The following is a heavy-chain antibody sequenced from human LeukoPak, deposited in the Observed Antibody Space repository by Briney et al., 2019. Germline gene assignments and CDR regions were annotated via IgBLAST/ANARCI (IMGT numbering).Heavy chain of an antibody. D-gene: IGHD1-26*01. J-gene: IGHJ4*02. Sequence: SETLSLTCTVSGGSISSGDYYWSWIRQPPGKGLEWIGYIYYSGSTYYNPSLKSRVTISVDTSKNQFSLKLSSVTAADTAVYYCARDRVVGRTRGYLDYWGQGTLVTVSS. CDR1: GGSISSGDYY. V-gene: IGHV4-30-4*01. CDR3: ARDRVVGRTRGYLDY. CDR2: IYYSGST.